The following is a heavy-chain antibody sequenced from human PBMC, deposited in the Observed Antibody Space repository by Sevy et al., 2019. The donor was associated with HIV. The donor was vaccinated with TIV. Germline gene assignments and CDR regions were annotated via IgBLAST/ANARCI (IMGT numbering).Heavy chain of an antibody. D-gene: IGHD3-22*01. CDR2: IWYDGSNK. CDR1: GFTFSSYG. V-gene: IGHV3-33*01. CDR3: ARDKDYYDSSGYYYDGGHAFDI. J-gene: IGHJ3*02. Sequence: GESLKISCAASGFTFSSYGMHWVRQAPGKGLEWVAVIWYDGSNKYYADSVKGRFTISRDNSKNTLYLQMNSLRAEDTAVYYWARDKDYYDSSGYYYDGGHAFDIWGQGTMVTVSS.